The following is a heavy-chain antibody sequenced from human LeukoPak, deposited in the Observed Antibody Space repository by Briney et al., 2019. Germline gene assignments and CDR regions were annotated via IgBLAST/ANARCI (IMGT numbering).Heavy chain of an antibody. D-gene: IGHD5-18*01. V-gene: IGHV4-59*01. J-gene: IGHJ6*03. CDR2: IYYSGST. CDR1: SGSISSYY. CDR3: ARVLGDTAMAHYYYYMDV. Sequence: PSETLSLTCTVSSGSISSYYWSWIRQPPGKGLEWIGYIYYSGSTNYNPSLKSRVTISVDTSKNQFSLKLSSVTAADTAVYYCARVLGDTAMAHYYYYMDVWGKGTTVTVSS.